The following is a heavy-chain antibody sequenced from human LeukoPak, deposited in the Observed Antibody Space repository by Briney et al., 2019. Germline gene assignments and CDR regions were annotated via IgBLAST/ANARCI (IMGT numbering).Heavy chain of an antibody. V-gene: IGHV3-23*01. CDR3: ATQVVVTATVDY. CDR2: ISDYGDTT. D-gene: IGHD2-21*02. CDR1: GFPFSSYA. J-gene: IGHJ4*02. Sequence: PGGSLRLSCAASGFPFSSYAMSWVRQAPGKGLEWVSVISDYGDTTYYADSVKGRFTISRDNSKNTRYLQMNSLRAEDTAVYYCATQVVVTATVDYWGQGILVTVSS.